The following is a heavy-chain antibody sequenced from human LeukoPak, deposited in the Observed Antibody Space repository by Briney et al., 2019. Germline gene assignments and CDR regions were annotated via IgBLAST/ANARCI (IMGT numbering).Heavy chain of an antibody. V-gene: IGHV4-31*03. CDR3: AREQYYYDSSGYYSAFDI. D-gene: IGHD3-22*01. CDR2: IYYSGST. Sequence: SETLSLTCTVSGGSISSGGYYWSWIRQHPGKGLEWIGYIYYSGSTYYNPSLKSRVTISVDTSKNQFSLKLSSVTAADTAVYYCAREQYYYDSSGYYSAFDIWGQGTMVTVSS. J-gene: IGHJ3*02. CDR1: GGSISSGGYY.